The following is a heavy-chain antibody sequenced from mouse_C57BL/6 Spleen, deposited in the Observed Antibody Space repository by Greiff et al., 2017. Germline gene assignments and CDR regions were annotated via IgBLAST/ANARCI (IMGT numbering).Heavy chain of an antibody. D-gene: IGHD2-1*01. CDR2: IYPGSGST. CDR3: ARVDGNYVAMDY. V-gene: IGHV1-55*01. Sequence: VQLQQPGAELVKPGASVKMSCKASGYTFTSYWITWVKQRPGQGLEWIGDIYPGSGSTNYNEKFKSKATLTVDTSSSTAYMQLSSLTSEDSAVYYCARVDGNYVAMDYWGQGTSVTVSS. CDR1: GYTFTSYW. J-gene: IGHJ4*01.